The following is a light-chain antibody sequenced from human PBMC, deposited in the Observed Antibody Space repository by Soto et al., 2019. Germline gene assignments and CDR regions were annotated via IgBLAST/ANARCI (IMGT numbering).Light chain of an antibody. V-gene: IGKV1-33*01. J-gene: IGKJ5*01. CDR1: QTIGSY. Sequence: DIQMTQSPSSLSASVGDRVTITCRASQTIGSYLNWYQQKPGKAPQLLIYATSTLRSGVPSRFSGSGSGTHFTFTICSLQTEDIGTYYCQQYDILPITFGRGTRLEIK. CDR2: ATS. CDR3: QQYDILPIT.